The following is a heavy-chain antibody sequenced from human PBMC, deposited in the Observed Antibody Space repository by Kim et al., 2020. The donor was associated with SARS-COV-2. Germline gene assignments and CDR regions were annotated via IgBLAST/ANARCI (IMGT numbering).Heavy chain of an antibody. CDR2: IYYSGST. CDR3: ARAGSYHLLNWFDT. J-gene: IGHJ5*02. Sequence: SETLSLTCTVSGGSISSYYWSWIRQPPGKGLEWIGYIYYSGSTNYNPSLKSRVTISVDTSKNQFSLKLSSVTAADTAVYYCARAGSYHLLNWFDTWGQGTLVTVSS. D-gene: IGHD3-10*01. V-gene: IGHV4-59*13. CDR1: GGSISSYY.